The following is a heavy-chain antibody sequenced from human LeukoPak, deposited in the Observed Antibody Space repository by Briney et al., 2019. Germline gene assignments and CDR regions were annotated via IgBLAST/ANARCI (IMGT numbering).Heavy chain of an antibody. CDR3: ARGGGLYV. J-gene: IGHJ6*02. Sequence: GGSLRLSCAASGFTFSSYWMNWARQAPGKGLEWVASINHNGNVNYYVDSVKGRFTISRDNAKNSLYLQMSNLRAEDTAVYFCARGGGLYVWGQGATVTVSS. D-gene: IGHD3-16*01. CDR2: INHNGNVN. V-gene: IGHV3-7*03. CDR1: GFTFSSYW.